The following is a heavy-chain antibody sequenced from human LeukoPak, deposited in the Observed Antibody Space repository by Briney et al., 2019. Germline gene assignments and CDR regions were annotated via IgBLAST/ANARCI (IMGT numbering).Heavy chain of an antibody. Sequence: GGSLRLSCAASGFTFSSYWMSWVRQAPGKGLEWVANIEQDGSEKYYVDSVKGRFTISRDNAKNSLYLQMNSLRAGDTAVYYCARLSRYYDILTGYYSPFDIWGQGTMVTVSS. J-gene: IGHJ3*02. CDR2: IEQDGSEK. V-gene: IGHV3-7*01. CDR3: ARLSRYYDILTGYYSPFDI. D-gene: IGHD3-9*01. CDR1: GFTFSSYW.